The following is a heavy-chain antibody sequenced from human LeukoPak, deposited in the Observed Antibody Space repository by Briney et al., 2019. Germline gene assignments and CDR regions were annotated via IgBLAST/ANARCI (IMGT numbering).Heavy chain of an antibody. Sequence: GGSLRLSCVASGFTFSNYSMNWVRQGPGKGLEWVSYISRSSSTIYYADSVKGRFTISRDNAKNSLYLQVNSLRAEDTAVDYCARDLSGVTGYTYGRGIDYWGQGTLVTVSS. J-gene: IGHJ4*02. D-gene: IGHD5-18*01. CDR3: ARDLSGVTGYTYGRGIDY. V-gene: IGHV3-48*01. CDR1: GFTFSNYS. CDR2: ISRSSSTI.